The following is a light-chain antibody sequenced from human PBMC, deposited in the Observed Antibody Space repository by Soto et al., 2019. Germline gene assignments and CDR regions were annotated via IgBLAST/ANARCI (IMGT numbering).Light chain of an antibody. CDR1: QSVLHTSNNKNY. V-gene: IGKV4-1*01. J-gene: IGKJ1*01. Sequence: DIVMTQSPDSLAVSLGERATINCKSGQSVLHTSNNKNYLAWYQQKPGQPPELLIYWASTRESGVPDRFSGSGSGTDFTLTISSLQAEDVAVYYCQQYYSTPRTFGQGTKVEIK. CDR3: QQYYSTPRT. CDR2: WAS.